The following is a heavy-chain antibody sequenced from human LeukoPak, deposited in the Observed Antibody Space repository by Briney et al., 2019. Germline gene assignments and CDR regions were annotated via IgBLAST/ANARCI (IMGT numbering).Heavy chain of an antibody. V-gene: IGHV4-39*07. CDR3: ARDIAMVRGVIPDY. CDR1: GGSLSSSSYY. D-gene: IGHD3-10*01. Sequence: SETLSLTCTVSGGSLSSSSYYWGWIRQPPGRGLEWIGSIYYSGSTYYNPSLKSRVTISVDTSKNQFSLKLSSVTAADTAVYYCARDIAMVRGVIPDYWGQGTLVTVSS. CDR2: IYYSGST. J-gene: IGHJ4*02.